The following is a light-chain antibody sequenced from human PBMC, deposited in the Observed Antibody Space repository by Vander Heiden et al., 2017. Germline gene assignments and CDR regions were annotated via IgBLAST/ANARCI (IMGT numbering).Light chain of an antibody. V-gene: IGKV4-1*01. CDR3: QQYYSTPIS. CDR1: QSVLYSSNNENY. CDR2: WAS. J-gene: IGKJ5*01. Sequence: DIGMTQSPDSLAVPLGERATINCKSSQSVLYSSNNENYLAWYQQKSGQPPKLLIYWASTRESGVPDRFSGSGSGTDFTLTISSLQAEDVAVYYCQQYYSTPISFGQGTRLEIK.